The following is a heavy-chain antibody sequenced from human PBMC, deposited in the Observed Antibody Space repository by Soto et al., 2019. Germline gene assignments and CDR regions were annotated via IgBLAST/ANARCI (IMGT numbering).Heavy chain of an antibody. CDR1: GGTFSSYT. Sequence: ASVKVSCKASGGTFSSYTISWVRQAPGQGLEWMGRIIPILGIANYAQKFQGRVTITADKSTSTAYMELSSLRSEDTAVYYCARDYGDPVGYFDYWGQGTLVTVSS. V-gene: IGHV1-69*02. CDR2: IIPILGIA. CDR3: ARDYGDPVGYFDY. J-gene: IGHJ4*02. D-gene: IGHD4-17*01.